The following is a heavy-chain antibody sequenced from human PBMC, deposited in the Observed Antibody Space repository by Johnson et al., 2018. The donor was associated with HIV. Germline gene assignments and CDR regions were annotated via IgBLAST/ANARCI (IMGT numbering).Heavy chain of an antibody. Sequence: QVQLVESGGGVVQPGRSLRLPCAASGFSFSSYALHWVRQAPGKGLEWVAVIWYDGSKATYADSVKGRFTISRDNSKNTLYLQMNSLRAEDTAVYYCAKAWEMALGAFDIWGQGTMVTVSS. J-gene: IGHJ3*02. CDR3: AKAWEMALGAFDI. V-gene: IGHV3-30-3*01. CDR2: IWYDGSKA. CDR1: GFSFSSYA. D-gene: IGHD5-24*01.